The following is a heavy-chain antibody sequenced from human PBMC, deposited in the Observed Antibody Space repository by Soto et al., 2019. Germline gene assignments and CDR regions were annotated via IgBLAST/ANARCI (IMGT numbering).Heavy chain of an antibody. CDR1: GFTFSSYG. J-gene: IGHJ4*02. CDR2: ISYDGSNK. D-gene: IGHD2-2*01. V-gene: IGHV3-30*18. Sequence: GGSLRLSCAASGFTFSSYGMHWVRQAPGKGLEWVAVISYDGSNKYYADSVKGRFTISRDNSKNTLYLQMNSLRAEDTVVYYCAKDRLPAAMVEGFADYWGQGTLVTVSS. CDR3: AKDRLPAAMVEGFADY.